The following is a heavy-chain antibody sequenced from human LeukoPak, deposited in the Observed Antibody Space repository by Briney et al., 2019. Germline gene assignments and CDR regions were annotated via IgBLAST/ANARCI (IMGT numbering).Heavy chain of an antibody. CDR3: ARAQYDAPDY. V-gene: IGHV4-34*01. CDR1: GGPFSGYD. D-gene: IGHD3-3*01. J-gene: IGHJ4*02. CDR2: INHSGRT. Sequence: SETLSLTCAVYGGPFSGYDWSWIRQPPGKGLEWIGEINHSGRTNYNPSLRSRVTISVDTSKNQFSLQLSSVTAADTAVYYCARAQYDAPDYWGQGTLVTVSS.